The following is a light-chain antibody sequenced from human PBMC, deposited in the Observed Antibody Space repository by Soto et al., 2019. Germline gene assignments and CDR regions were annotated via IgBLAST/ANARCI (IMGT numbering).Light chain of an antibody. J-gene: IGLJ1*01. CDR2: SNN. CDR3: AAWDDSLNGLYV. V-gene: IGLV1-44*01. Sequence: QSVLTQPPSASGTPGQRVNISCSGSSSNIGSNTVNWYQQLPGTAPKLLIYSNNQRPSGVPDRFSGSQSGTSASLAISGLQSEDEADYYCAAWDDSLNGLYVFGTGTKVTVL. CDR1: SSNIGSNT.